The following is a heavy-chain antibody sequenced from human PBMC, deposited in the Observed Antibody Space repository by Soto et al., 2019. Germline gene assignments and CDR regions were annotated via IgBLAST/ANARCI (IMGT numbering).Heavy chain of an antibody. CDR2: IYYSGST. J-gene: IGHJ6*02. CDR3: ASVXTKYGHFYYYYYYGMDV. D-gene: IGHD3-10*01. V-gene: IGHV4-39*01. Sequence: PSETLSLTCTVSGGSISGSSYYWGWIRQPPGKGLEWIGSIYYSGSTYYNPSLKSRVTISVDTSKNQFSLKLSSVTAADTAVYYCASVXTKYGHFYYYYYYGMDVWGQGTTVTVSS. CDR1: GGSISGSSYY.